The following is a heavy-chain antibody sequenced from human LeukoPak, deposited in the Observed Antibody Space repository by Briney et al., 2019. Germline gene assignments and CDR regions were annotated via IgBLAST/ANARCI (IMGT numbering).Heavy chain of an antibody. CDR3: AKKVVVGATSPYSDFQD. V-gene: IGHV3-23*01. D-gene: IGHD1-26*01. CDR2: ISSSGSST. J-gene: IGHJ1*01. CDR1: GFTFSSCA. Sequence: GGSLRLSCAASGFTFSSCAMSWVRQAPGKGLEWVSGISSSGSSTFYADSVKGRFTISRDISKNTLYLQMNSLRAEDTAVYYCAKKVVVGATSPYSDFQDWGQGTLVTVSS.